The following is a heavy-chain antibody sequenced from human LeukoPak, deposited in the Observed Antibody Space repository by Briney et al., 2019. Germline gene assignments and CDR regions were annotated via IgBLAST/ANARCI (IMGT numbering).Heavy chain of an antibody. Sequence: ASVKVSCKASGYTLTGYYMHWVRQAPGQGLEWMGWINPNSGGTNYAQKFQGRDTMTRDTSISTAYMELSRLRSDDTAVYYCARDGNYYDSSEGDYWGQGTLVTVSS. CDR1: GYTLTGYY. CDR3: ARDGNYYDSSEGDY. D-gene: IGHD3-22*01. J-gene: IGHJ4*02. V-gene: IGHV1-2*02. CDR2: INPNSGGT.